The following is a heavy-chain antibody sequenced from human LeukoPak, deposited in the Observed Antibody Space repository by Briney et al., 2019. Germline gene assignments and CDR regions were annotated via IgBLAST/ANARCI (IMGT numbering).Heavy chain of an antibody. V-gene: IGHV1-2*04. Sequence: WASVKVSCKASGYTFTGYYMHWVRQAPGQGLEWMGWINPNSGGTNYAQKFQGWVTMTRDTSISTAYMELSRLRSDDTAVYYCARGTLILDIVVVVAAEAWFDPWGQGTLVTVSS. CDR2: INPNSGGT. CDR3: ARGTLILDIVVVVAAEAWFDP. J-gene: IGHJ5*02. CDR1: GYTFTGYY. D-gene: IGHD2-15*01.